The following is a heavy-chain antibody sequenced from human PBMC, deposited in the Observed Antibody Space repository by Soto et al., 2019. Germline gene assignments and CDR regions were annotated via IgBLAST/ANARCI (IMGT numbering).Heavy chain of an antibody. D-gene: IGHD6-13*01. Sequence: SETLSLTCTVSGGSISSSSYYWSWIRQPPGKGLEWIGYIYYSGSTNYNPSLKSRVTISVDTSKNQFSLKLSSVTAADTAVYYCAREQGSSSWSYYFDYWGQGALVTVSS. V-gene: IGHV4-61*01. CDR2: IYYSGST. CDR1: GGSISSSSYY. J-gene: IGHJ4*02. CDR3: AREQGSSSWSYYFDY.